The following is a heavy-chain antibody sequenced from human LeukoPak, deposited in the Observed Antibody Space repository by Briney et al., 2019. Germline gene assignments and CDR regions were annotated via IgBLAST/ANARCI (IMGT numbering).Heavy chain of an antibody. Sequence: PSETLSLTCAVYGGSFSGYYWSWIRQPPGKGLEWIGEINHSGGTNYNPSLKSRVTISIDTSKNQFSLNLSSVTAADTAVYYCARGDVRGVESDYGMDVWGQGTTVTVSS. CDR1: GGSFSGYY. V-gene: IGHV4-34*01. J-gene: IGHJ6*02. CDR2: INHSGGT. CDR3: ARGDVRGVESDYGMDV. D-gene: IGHD3-10*01.